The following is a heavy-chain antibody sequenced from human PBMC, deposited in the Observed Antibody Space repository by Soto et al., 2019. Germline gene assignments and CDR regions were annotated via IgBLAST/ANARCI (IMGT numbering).Heavy chain of an antibody. Sequence: QVQLVQSGAEVKKPGASVKVSCKASGYTFTSYDINWVRQATGQGLEWMGWMNPNSGNTGYAQKFQGRVTMTRNTSISTAYMELSSLRSEDTAVYYCARAPGGYDFWSGCHPEYFQHWGQGTLVTVSS. CDR1: GYTFTSYD. J-gene: IGHJ1*01. CDR3: ARAPGGYDFWSGCHPEYFQH. CDR2: MNPNSGNT. V-gene: IGHV1-8*01. D-gene: IGHD3-3*01.